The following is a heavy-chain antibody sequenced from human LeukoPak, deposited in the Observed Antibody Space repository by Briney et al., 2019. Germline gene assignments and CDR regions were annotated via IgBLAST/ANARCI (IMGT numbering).Heavy chain of an antibody. Sequence: GGSLRLSCAASGFTLSSYSMNWVRQAPGKGLEWVSSISSGSTYIYCADSVKGRFTIPRDNAKNSLYLQMNSLRAEDTAVYYCARDRDIVVVPAAIPYYFDYWGQGTLVTVSS. CDR3: ARDRDIVVVPAAIPYYFDY. V-gene: IGHV3-21*01. D-gene: IGHD2-2*02. CDR2: ISSGSTYI. CDR1: GFTLSSYS. J-gene: IGHJ4*02.